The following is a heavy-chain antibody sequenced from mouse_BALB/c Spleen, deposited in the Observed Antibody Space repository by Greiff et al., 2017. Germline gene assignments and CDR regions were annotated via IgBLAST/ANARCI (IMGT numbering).Heavy chain of an antibody. CDR3: ARRGRYFLDY. Sequence: VQLQQSGPELVKPGASVKISCKASGYAFSSSWMNWVKQRPGQGLEWIGRIYPGDGDTNYNGKFKGKATLTADKSSSTAYMQLSSLTSVDSAVYFCARRGRYFLDYWGQGTTLTVSS. V-gene: IGHV1-82*01. J-gene: IGHJ2*01. CDR1: GYAFSSSW. D-gene: IGHD2-14*01. CDR2: IYPGDGDT.